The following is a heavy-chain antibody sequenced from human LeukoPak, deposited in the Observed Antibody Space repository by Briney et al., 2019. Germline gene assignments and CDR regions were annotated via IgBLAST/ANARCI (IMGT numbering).Heavy chain of an antibody. CDR3: VRAGEMATALFDY. V-gene: IGHV3-74*01. CDR1: GFTFSSYW. CDR2: INSDGSST. J-gene: IGHJ4*02. D-gene: IGHD5-24*01. Sequence: PGGSLRLSCAASGFTFSSYWMHWVRQAPGKGLVWVSRINSDGSSTSYADSVKGRFTISRDNAKTTLYLQMNSLRAEDTAVYYCVRAGEMATALFDYWGQGTLVTVSS.